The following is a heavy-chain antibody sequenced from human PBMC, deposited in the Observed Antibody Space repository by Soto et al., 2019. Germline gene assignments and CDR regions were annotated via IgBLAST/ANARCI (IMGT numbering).Heavy chain of an antibody. V-gene: IGHV4-39*01. Sequence: SETLSLTCTVSGDSSVSSSSYYWGWIRQPPGKGLEWIGSIYYTGNTFYSPSFRSRLTISVDTSKSQFSLKLRSVTAADTATYYCASEVSSTDGMDIWGQGTTVTVS. CDR3: ASEVSSTDGMDI. CDR2: IYYTGNT. D-gene: IGHD2-15*01. J-gene: IGHJ6*02. CDR1: GDSSVSSSSYY.